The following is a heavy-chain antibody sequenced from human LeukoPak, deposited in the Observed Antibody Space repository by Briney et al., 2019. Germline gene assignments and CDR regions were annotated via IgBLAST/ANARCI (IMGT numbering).Heavy chain of an antibody. CDR2: IYYSGST. CDR1: GGSISSYY. Sequence: SETLSLTCTVSGGSISSYYWGWIRQPPGKGLEWIGSIYYSGSTYYNPSLKSRVTISVGTSKNQLSLKLSSVTAADTAVYYCARQQYYGDYGMDVWGQGTTVTVSS. D-gene: IGHD4-17*01. CDR3: ARQQYYGDYGMDV. J-gene: IGHJ6*02. V-gene: IGHV4-39*01.